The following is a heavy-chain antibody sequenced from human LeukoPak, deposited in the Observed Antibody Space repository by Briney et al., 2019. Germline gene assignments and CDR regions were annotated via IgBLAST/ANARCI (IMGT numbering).Heavy chain of an antibody. CDR3: ARGLQNYLYGIDV. J-gene: IGHJ6*02. CDR1: GYSFTSYW. V-gene: IGHV5-51*01. CDR2: IYPGDSDT. Sequence: GESLQISCKGSGYSFTSYWIVWVRQMPGKGLEWMGIIYPGDSDTRYSPSFQGQVIISADKSINTAYLQWSSLRASDTAMYFCARGLQNYLYGIDVWGQGTTVSVSS.